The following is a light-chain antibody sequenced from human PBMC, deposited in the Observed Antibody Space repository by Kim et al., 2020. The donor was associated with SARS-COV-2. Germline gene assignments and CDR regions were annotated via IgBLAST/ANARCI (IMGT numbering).Light chain of an antibody. V-gene: IGKV1-8*01. CDR3: QQYDTYPQT. Sequence: SASTGDRVTITCRASQGISSYLAWYQQKPGKAPKLLIYAASTLQSGVPSRFSGSGSGTEFTLTISCLQSEDFATYYCQQYDTYPQTFGQGTKLEI. CDR2: AAS. J-gene: IGKJ2*01. CDR1: QGISSY.